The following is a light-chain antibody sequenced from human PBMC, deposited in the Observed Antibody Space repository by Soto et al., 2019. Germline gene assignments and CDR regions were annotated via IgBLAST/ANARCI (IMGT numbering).Light chain of an antibody. CDR2: WAS. CDR3: QQYYSPWT. Sequence: DIVMTQSPDSLAVSLGERATINCKSSQSVLHSSNNKNYLAWYQQKPGQPPKLLIYWASTRESGVPDRFSGSGSGTDFTLSISSLQAEYVAVYYCQQYYSPWTFGQGTKVEIK. J-gene: IGKJ1*01. CDR1: QSVLHSSNNKNY. V-gene: IGKV4-1*01.